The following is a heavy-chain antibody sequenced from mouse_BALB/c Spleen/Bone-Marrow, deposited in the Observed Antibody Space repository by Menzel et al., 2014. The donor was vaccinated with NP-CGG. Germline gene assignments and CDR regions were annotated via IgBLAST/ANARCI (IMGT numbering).Heavy chain of an antibody. CDR2: IDPANGNT. CDR3: ARRGLYYDYGAWFAY. V-gene: IGHV14-3*02. Sequence: EVNLVESGAELVKPGASVKLSCTASGFNIKDTYMHWVKQRPEQGLEWIGRIDPANGNTKYDPKFQGKATITADTSSNTAYLQLSSLTSEDTAVYYCARRGLYYDYGAWFAYWGQGTLVTVSA. D-gene: IGHD2-4*01. CDR1: GFNIKDTY. J-gene: IGHJ3*01.